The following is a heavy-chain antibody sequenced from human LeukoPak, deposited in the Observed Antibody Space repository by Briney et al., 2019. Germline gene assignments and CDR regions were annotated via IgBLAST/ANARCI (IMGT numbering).Heavy chain of an antibody. CDR3: AREIGYYDSSGIDY. CDR2: ISSSSSTI. J-gene: IGHJ4*02. V-gene: IGHV3-48*04. CDR1: GFTFRSYG. D-gene: IGHD3-22*01. Sequence: PGGSLRLSCAASGFTFRSYGMNWVGQAPGKGLDWVSYISSSSSTIYYADSVKGRFTISRDNAKNSPYLQMNSLRAEDTAVYYCAREIGYYDSSGIDYWGQGTLVTVSS.